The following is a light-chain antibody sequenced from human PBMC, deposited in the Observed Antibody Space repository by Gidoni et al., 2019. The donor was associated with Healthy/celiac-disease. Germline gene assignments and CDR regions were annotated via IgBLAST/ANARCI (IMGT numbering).Light chain of an antibody. CDR2: DAS. V-gene: IGKV3-11*01. CDR1: QSVSSY. J-gene: IGKJ3*01. CDR3: QQRSNWPGFT. Sequence: EIVLTQSPATLSLSPGERATLSCRASQSVSSYLAWYQQKPGQAPRLLIYDASNRATGIPARFSGSGSGTDFTLTNSSLEPEDFAVYYCQQRSNWPGFTFGPGTKVDIK.